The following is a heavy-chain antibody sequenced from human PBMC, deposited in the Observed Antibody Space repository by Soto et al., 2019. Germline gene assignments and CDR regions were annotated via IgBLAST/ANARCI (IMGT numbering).Heavy chain of an antibody. CDR1: GGTFSSYA. Sequence: QVQLVQSGAEVKKPGSSVKVSCKASGGTFSSYAISWVRQAPGQGLEWMGGIIPIFGTANYAQKFQGRVTITADESTSTAYMELSSLRSEDTAVYYCARALPGYCSGGSCYSNYYYYGMDVWGQGTKVTVSS. J-gene: IGHJ6*02. V-gene: IGHV1-69*01. CDR3: ARALPGYCSGGSCYSNYYYYGMDV. D-gene: IGHD2-15*01. CDR2: IIPIFGTA.